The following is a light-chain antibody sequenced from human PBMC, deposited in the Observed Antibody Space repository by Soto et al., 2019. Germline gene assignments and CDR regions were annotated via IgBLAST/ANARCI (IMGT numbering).Light chain of an antibody. V-gene: IGKV3-11*01. J-gene: IGKJ4*01. CDR3: QQRSNWPPY. CDR2: DAS. CDR1: QSVSSY. Sequence: EIVLTQSPATLSLSPGERATLSCRASQSVSSYLAWYQQKPGQAPRLLIYDASNRATGIPGRFSGSGSGTDFTLTLSSLEPEDFAVYYCQQRSNWPPYFGGGTKVEIK.